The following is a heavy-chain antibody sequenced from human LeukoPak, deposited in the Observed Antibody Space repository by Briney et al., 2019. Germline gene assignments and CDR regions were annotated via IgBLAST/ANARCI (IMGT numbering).Heavy chain of an antibody. Sequence: SGPTLAQLPQTLTLPCTFSVVSLTTSGGGVGWVRQPPGKALEWLPLLYWDDHKRYRPSLKSRLTITKDTSKNQVVLTMINMDPVDTATYYCAHKQNSYCGGDCYSRPGFDYWGQGTLVTVSS. J-gene: IGHJ4*02. CDR2: LYWDDHK. D-gene: IGHD2-21*02. CDR1: VVSLTTSGGG. CDR3: AHKQNSYCGGDCYSRPGFDY. V-gene: IGHV2-5*02.